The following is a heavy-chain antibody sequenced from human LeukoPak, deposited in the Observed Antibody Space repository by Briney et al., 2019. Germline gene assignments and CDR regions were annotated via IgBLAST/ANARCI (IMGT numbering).Heavy chain of an antibody. CDR2: MNPHCGNT. CDR3: ARHGYDFWSGYSVFDY. Sequence: ASVKVSCKASGYTFTSYDINWVRQATGQGLEWMGWMNPHCGNTGYAQKFQGRVTITRNTSISTAYMELSSLRSEDTAVYYCARHGYDFWSGYSVFDYWGQGTLVTVSS. CDR1: GYTFTSYD. J-gene: IGHJ4*02. V-gene: IGHV1-8*03. D-gene: IGHD3-3*01.